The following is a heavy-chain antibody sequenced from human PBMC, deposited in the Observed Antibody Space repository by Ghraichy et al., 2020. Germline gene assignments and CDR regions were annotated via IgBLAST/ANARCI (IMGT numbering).Heavy chain of an antibody. Sequence: GGSLRLSCAASGFTVSSNYMNWVRQAPGKGLEWVSVIYSGGATYYADSVKGRFTLSRDKSKNTLYLQMNSLRAEDTAVYYCARDLAYSSSSFDYWGQGTLVTVSS. CDR3: ARDLAYSSSSFDY. CDR2: IYSGGAT. CDR1: GFTVSSNY. D-gene: IGHD6-6*01. V-gene: IGHV3-66*01. J-gene: IGHJ4*02.